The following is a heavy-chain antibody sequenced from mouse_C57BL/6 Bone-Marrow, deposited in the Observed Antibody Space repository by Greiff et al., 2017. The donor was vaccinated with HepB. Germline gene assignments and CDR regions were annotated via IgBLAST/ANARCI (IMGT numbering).Heavy chain of an antibody. Sequence: EVHLVESGGGLVKPGGSLKLSCAASGFTFSSYAMSWVRQTPEKRLEWVATISDGGSYTYYPDNVKGRFTISRDNAKNNLYLQMSHLKSEDTAMYYCAREGFYDYDEFAYWGQGTLVTVSA. D-gene: IGHD2-4*01. CDR3: AREGFYDYDEFAY. J-gene: IGHJ3*01. CDR1: GFTFSSYA. CDR2: ISDGGSYT. V-gene: IGHV5-4*01.